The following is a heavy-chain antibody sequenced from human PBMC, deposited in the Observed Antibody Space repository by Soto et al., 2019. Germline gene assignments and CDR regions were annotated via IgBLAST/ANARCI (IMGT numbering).Heavy chain of an antibody. J-gene: IGHJ6*02. Sequence: QVQLVQSGAEVKKPGSSVKVSCKASGGTFSSYAISWVRQAPGQGLEWMGGIIPIFGTANYAQKFQGRVTITADESKSIAYMELSSLRSEDTAVYYCARDRPVGVGATQDYYYGMDVWGQGTTVTVSS. CDR3: ARDRPVGVGATQDYYYGMDV. CDR1: GGTFSSYA. CDR2: IIPIFGTA. D-gene: IGHD1-26*01. V-gene: IGHV1-69*12.